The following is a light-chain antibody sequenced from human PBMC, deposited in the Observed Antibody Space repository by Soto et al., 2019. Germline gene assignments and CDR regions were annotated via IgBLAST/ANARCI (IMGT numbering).Light chain of an antibody. CDR1: GNALGAYHY. Sequence: QPVLTHPRSVSGSPGQSVTISCTGTGNALGAYHYFSWYQQHPGRPPKLLIYGVLRWPSGVPARFSSSKSGNTGSLTISGLQAVEEADSFCCSYAGGYTYLFGTGTKVTVL. CDR2: GVL. V-gene: IGLV2-11*01. CDR3: CSYAGGYTYL. J-gene: IGLJ1*01.